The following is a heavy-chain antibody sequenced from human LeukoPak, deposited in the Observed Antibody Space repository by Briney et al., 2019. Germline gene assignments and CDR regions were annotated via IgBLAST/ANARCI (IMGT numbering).Heavy chain of an antibody. CDR3: ARDRPPFGSGSYYNI. CDR1: GFTFSSYW. V-gene: IGHV3-7*01. CDR2: IKQDGGEI. Sequence: PGGSLRLSCAATGFTFSSYWMSWVRQAPGKGMEWVANIKQDGGEIYYVDSVKGRLTISRDNAKNSLYLQMNSLRAEDTAVYYCARDRPPFGSGSYYNIWGQGTLVTVSS. J-gene: IGHJ4*02. D-gene: IGHD3-10*01.